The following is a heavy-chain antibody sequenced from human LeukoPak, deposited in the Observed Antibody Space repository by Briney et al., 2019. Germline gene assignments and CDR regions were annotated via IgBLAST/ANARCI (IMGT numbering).Heavy chain of an antibody. CDR3: ARASEGTAFDY. CDR1: GGSIRSYY. V-gene: IGHV4-59*01. Sequence: KPSETLSLTCTVSGGSIRSYYWSWIRQPPGKGLEWIAYIYDSGSTNYNPSLKSRVTTSVDTSKNQFSLKLSSVAAADTAVYYCARASEGTAFDYWGQGTLVTVSS. CDR2: IYDSGST. J-gene: IGHJ4*02. D-gene: IGHD1/OR15-1a*01.